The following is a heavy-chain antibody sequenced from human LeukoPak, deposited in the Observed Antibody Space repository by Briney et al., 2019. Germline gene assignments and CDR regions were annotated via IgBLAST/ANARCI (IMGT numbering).Heavy chain of an antibody. V-gene: IGHV3-23*01. D-gene: IGHD1-26*01. CDR2: ISGSGGST. J-gene: IGHJ2*01. CDR3: AKDRTVGASYWYFDL. CDR1: GFTFSNYA. Sequence: GGSLRLSCAASGFTFSNYAMSYVRQAPGKGLEWVSAISGSGGSTYYADSVKGRFTISRDSSKNTLFLHMNTLRAEDTAIYYCAKDRTVGASYWYFDLWGRGTLVTVSS.